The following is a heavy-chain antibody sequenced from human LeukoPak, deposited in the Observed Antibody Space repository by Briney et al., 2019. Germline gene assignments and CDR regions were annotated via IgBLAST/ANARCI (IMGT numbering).Heavy chain of an antibody. D-gene: IGHD2-2*01. Sequence: GGSLRLSCAASGSTFDDYAMSWVRQTPEKGLQWVSGIHWSGAGTAYADSVRGRFTISRDNAKDSLYLQMDSLTAEDTALYYCARVGAISVATYYYMDVWGKGTTVTVSS. J-gene: IGHJ6*03. CDR2: IHWSGAGT. V-gene: IGHV3-20*04. CDR3: ARVGAISVATYYYMDV. CDR1: GSTFDDYA.